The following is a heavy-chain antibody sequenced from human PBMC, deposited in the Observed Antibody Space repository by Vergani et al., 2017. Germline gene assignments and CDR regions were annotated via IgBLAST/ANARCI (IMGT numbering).Heavy chain of an antibody. CDR1: GFTFSSYE. CDR2: ISSSGSTI. Sequence: EVQLVESGGGLVQPGGSLRLSCAASGFTFSSYEMNWVRQAPGKGLEWVSYISSSGSTIYYADSVKGRFTISRDNAKNSLYLQMNSLRAEDTAVYYCARDSARVGPAAIFYYYYGMDVWGQGTTVTVSS. V-gene: IGHV3-48*03. J-gene: IGHJ6*02. CDR3: ARDSARVGPAAIFYYYYGMDV. D-gene: IGHD2-2*01.